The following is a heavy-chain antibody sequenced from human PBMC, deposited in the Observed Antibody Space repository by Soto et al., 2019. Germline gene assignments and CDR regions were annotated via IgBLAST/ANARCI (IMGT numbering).Heavy chain of an antibody. CDR2: ISYSETT. J-gene: IGHJ4*02. V-gene: IGHV4-31*03. CDR1: AGSINSAGYY. D-gene: IGHD6-19*01. CDR3: ARERAGTHGWGVFDY. Sequence: SETLSLTCTVSAGSINSAGYYWNWLRQHPGKGLEWSGYISYSETTSYKPSLKSRVTIAVDSSKNQFSLKLSSVTAADTAVYYCARERAGTHGWGVFDYWGQGSLVTVSS.